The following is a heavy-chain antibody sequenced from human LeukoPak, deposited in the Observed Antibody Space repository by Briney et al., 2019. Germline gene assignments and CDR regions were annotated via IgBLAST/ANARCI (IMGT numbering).Heavy chain of an antibody. V-gene: IGHV3-30*18. Sequence: GGSLRLSCAGSGFTFSSYGMHWVRQAPGKGLEWVAVISYDGSNKYYADSVKGRFTISRDNSKNTLYLQMNSLRAEDTAVYYCAKDHLYDILTGYLDYWGQGTLVTVSS. D-gene: IGHD3-9*01. J-gene: IGHJ4*02. CDR2: ISYDGSNK. CDR3: AKDHLYDILTGYLDY. CDR1: GFTFSSYG.